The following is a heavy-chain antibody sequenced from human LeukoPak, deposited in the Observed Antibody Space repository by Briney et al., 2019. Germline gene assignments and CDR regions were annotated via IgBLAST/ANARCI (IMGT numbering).Heavy chain of an antibody. D-gene: IGHD3-10*01. J-gene: IGHJ5*02. V-gene: IGHV3-23*01. Sequence: PGGSLRLSCAASGFTFSSYAMTWVRQAPGKGLEWVSGISASGFSTYYADSVKGRFTISRDNSKNTLDLQMNSLRAEDTAIYYCAKDVLWVGDGTLFDPWGQGTLVTVSS. CDR3: AKDVLWVGDGTLFDP. CDR2: ISASGFST. CDR1: GFTFSSYA.